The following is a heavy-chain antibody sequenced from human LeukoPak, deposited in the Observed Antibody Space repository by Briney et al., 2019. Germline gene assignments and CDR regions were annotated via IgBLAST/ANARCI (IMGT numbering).Heavy chain of an antibody. CDR2: INPNSGAP. V-gene: IGHV1-2*02. Sequence: VASVKVSCKASGYTFTGYYIHWVRQAPGQGLEWMGWINPNSGAPDYAQKFQGRVTMTRDTSINTAYMELTRLRSDDTAVYFCARDSKEWGQGTLVTVSS. CDR3: ARDSKE. J-gene: IGHJ4*02. CDR1: GYTFTGYY.